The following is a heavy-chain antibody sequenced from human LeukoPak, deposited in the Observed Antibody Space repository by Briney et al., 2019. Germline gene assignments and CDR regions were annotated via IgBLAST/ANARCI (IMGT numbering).Heavy chain of an antibody. Sequence: ASVKVSCKASGYTFTSYYMHWVRQAPGQGLEWMGIINPSGGSTSYAQKFQGRVTMTRDTSTSTVYMELSSLRSEDTAVYYCARDTYYYGSGSYGVDYWGQGTLVTVSS. V-gene: IGHV1-46*01. CDR3: ARDTYYYGSGSYGVDY. CDR2: INPSGGST. J-gene: IGHJ4*02. CDR1: GYTFTSYY. D-gene: IGHD3-10*01.